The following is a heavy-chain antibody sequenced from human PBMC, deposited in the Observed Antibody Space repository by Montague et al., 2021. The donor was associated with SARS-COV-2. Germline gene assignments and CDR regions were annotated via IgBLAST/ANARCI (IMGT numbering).Heavy chain of an antibody. V-gene: IGHV3-30*04. Sequence: SLRLSCAASGFYFSYAMHWVRQAPGKGLEWVVLISNDGSNKHYADSVKGRFTISRDNPKSTLYLQVNSLRAEDTAVYYCARESGSFHDGGYFDYWGQGSLVTVSS. D-gene: IGHD1-26*01. CDR1: GFYFSYA. CDR2: ISNDGSNK. J-gene: IGHJ4*02. CDR3: ARESGSFHDGGYFDY.